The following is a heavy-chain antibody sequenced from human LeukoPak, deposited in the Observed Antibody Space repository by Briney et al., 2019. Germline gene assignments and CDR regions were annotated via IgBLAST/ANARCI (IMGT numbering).Heavy chain of an antibody. J-gene: IGHJ5*02. Sequence: SETLSLTCTVSGGSISSSSYYWGWIRQPPGKGLEWIGSIYYSGSTYYNPSLKSRVTISVDTSKNQFSLKLSSVTAADTAVYYCARGFDDPMVRDQAAPNWFDPWGQGTPVTVSS. CDR1: GGSISSSSYY. D-gene: IGHD3-10*01. V-gene: IGHV4-39*07. CDR3: ARGFDDPMVRDQAAPNWFDP. CDR2: IYYSGST.